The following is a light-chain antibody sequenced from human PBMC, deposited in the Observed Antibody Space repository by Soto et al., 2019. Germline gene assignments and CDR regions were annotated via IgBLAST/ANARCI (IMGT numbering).Light chain of an antibody. CDR3: QEGTYWPA. CDR1: QSVSGS. J-gene: IGKJ1*01. CDR2: DAS. V-gene: IGKV3-11*01. Sequence: EIVLTQSPAILSLSPGEKATLSCRASQSVSGSLGWYQQKPGQAPRLIIYDASVRATGIPARFSGSGSGTDFTLTISSLEPEDFAVYYCQEGTYWPAFGQGTKVDIK.